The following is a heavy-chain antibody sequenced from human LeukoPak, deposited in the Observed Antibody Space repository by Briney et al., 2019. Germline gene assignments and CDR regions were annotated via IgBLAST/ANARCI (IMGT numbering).Heavy chain of an antibody. CDR2: ISGSGCST. CDR3: ATTSYDILGYHDN. V-gene: IGHV3-23*01. Sequence: GGSVTLSCAPSGFPHSSYAMLWLRQAPGRERAGVSSISGSGCSTYYADSVKGPFTLSRDNSKNPLYLQMNSLRAEDPAVYYCATTSYDILGYHDNWGEGDLVTVSS. J-gene: IGHJ4*02. CDR1: GFPHSSYA. D-gene: IGHD3-9*01.